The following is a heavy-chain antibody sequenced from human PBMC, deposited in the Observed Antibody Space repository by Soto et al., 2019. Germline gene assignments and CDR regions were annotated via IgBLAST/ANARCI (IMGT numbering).Heavy chain of an antibody. D-gene: IGHD3-10*01. CDR1: GGSFSGYY. V-gene: IGHV4-34*01. J-gene: IGHJ4*02. CDR2: INHSGST. Sequence: SETLSLTCAVYGGSFSGYYWSWIRQPPGKGLEWIGEINHSGSTNYNPSLKSRVTISVDTSKNQFSLKLSSVTAADTAVYYCARGPIIPPLVWFGVPRNDYWGQGTLVTVSS. CDR3: ARGPIIPPLVWFGVPRNDY.